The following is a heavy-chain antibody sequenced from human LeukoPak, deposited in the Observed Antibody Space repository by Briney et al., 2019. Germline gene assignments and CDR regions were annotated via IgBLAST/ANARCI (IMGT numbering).Heavy chain of an antibody. V-gene: IGHV1-3*01. Sequence: ASVNVSCKASGYTFTSYAMHWVRQAPGQRLEWMGWINAGNGNTKYSQKFQGRVTITRDTSASTAYMELSSLRSEDTAVYYCARDSTSRGVGHYWGQGTLVTVSS. J-gene: IGHJ4*02. CDR3: ARDSTSRGVGHY. CDR1: GYTFTSYA. CDR2: INAGNGNT. D-gene: IGHD3-10*01.